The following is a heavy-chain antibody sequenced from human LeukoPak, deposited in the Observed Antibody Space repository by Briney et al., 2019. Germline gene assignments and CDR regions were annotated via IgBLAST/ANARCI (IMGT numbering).Heavy chain of an antibody. D-gene: IGHD2-2*01. CDR1: GFTFSSYW. J-gene: IGHJ6*03. CDR2: IKQDGSEK. Sequence: GGSLRLSCAASGFTFSSYWMSWVRQAPGKGLEWVANIKQDGSEKYYVDSVKGRFTISRDNAKNSLYLQMNSPRAEDTAVYYCARDGADCSSTSCRQDYYYYMDVWGKGTTVTVSS. CDR3: ARDGADCSSTSCRQDYYYYMDV. V-gene: IGHV3-7*01.